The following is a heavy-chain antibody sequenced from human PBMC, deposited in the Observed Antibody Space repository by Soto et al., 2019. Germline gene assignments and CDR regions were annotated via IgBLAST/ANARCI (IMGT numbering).Heavy chain of an antibody. CDR1: GGSISSYY. Sequence: SETLSLTCTVSGGSISSYYWSWIRQPPGKGLEWIGYVYYSGSTNYNPSLKSRVTISVDTSKNQFSLKLSSVTAADTAVYYCARVVGQQLVRGYYYYYGMDVWGQGTTVTVSS. CDR2: VYYSGST. V-gene: IGHV4-59*01. CDR3: ARVVGQQLVRGYYYYYGMDV. D-gene: IGHD6-13*01. J-gene: IGHJ6*02.